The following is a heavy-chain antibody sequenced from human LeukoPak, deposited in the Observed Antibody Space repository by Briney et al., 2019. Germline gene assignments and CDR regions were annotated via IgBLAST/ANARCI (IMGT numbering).Heavy chain of an antibody. D-gene: IGHD6-19*01. J-gene: IGHJ4*02. V-gene: IGHV4-59*01. CDR2: IYYSGST. Sequence: SETLSLTCTVSGGSISSYYWSWIRQPPGKGLEWIGYIYYSGSTNYNPSLKSRVTISVDTSKNQFSLRLSSVTAADTAVYYYARVLSIAVAGAFDYWGQGTLVTVSS. CDR3: ARVLSIAVAGAFDY. CDR1: GGSISSYY.